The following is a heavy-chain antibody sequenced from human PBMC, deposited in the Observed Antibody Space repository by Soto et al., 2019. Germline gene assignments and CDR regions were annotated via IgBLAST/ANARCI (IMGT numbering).Heavy chain of an antibody. CDR2: ITTSSAYI. J-gene: IGHJ5*02. V-gene: IGHV3-21*01. CDR3: VRSGTARLLRHSWFDT. D-gene: IGHD2-21*01. Sequence: EVQLVESGGGLVKPGGSLRLSCAASGFTFNTYDMNWVRQAPGKGLEWVSSITTSSAYIHYADSLKGRITISRDNAKNSLFLQMTSLRAEDTAVYYCVRSGTARLLRHSWFDTWGQGTLVTVSS. CDR1: GFTFNTYD.